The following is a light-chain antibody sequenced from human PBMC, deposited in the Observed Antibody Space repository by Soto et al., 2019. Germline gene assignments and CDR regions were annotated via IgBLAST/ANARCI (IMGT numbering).Light chain of an antibody. V-gene: IGKV1-39*01. CDR3: QQCYSTLWT. J-gene: IGKJ1*01. CDR1: QSISTY. CDR2: AAS. Sequence: DIQMTQSPSSLSASVGDRVTITCRASQSISTYLNWYQQKPGKAPKLLIYAASTLQSGVPSRFSGSGSGTDFTLTISGLQPEDLATYYCQQCYSTLWTFGQGTKVELK.